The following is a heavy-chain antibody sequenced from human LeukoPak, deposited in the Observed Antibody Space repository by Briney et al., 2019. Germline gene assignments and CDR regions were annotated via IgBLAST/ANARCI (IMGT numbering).Heavy chain of an antibody. D-gene: IGHD1-26*01. CDR3: AKDTRSGSNCHQNWFDP. Sequence: PGGSLRLSCAASGFTFDDYAMHWVRQAPGKGLEWVSSISWNSDTIGYADSVKGRFTISRDNAKNSLYLQMNSLRVEDTALYYCAKDTRSGSNCHQNWFDPWGQGTLVTVSS. CDR2: ISWNSDTI. J-gene: IGHJ5*02. V-gene: IGHV3-9*01. CDR1: GFTFDDYA.